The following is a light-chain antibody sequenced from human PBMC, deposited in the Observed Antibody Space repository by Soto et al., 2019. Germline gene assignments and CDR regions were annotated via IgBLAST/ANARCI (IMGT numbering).Light chain of an antibody. CDR3: SSYTSSLNVV. J-gene: IGLJ2*01. CDR1: SSDVGGYNY. Sequence: QSALTQPASVSGSPGQSITISCTGTSSDVGGYNYVSWYQQHPGKAPKLMIYDVSNRPSGVSNRFSGSKSGNTASLTISGLQAEDEADYYCSSYTSSLNVVFGGGTKVTV. CDR2: DVS. V-gene: IGLV2-14*01.